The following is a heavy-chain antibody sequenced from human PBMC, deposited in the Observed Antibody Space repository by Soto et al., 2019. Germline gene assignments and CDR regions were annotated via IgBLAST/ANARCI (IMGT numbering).Heavy chain of an antibody. Sequence: EVQLVESGGGLVQPGGSLKLSCAASGFTFSGSAMHWVRQASGKGLEWVGRIRSKGNNYATAYGASLKGRFTISRDDSKNTAYLQMNSLKAEDTAVYYCATDGGAWGQGTLVTVSS. CDR2: IRSKGNNYAT. V-gene: IGHV3-73*01. D-gene: IGHD3-10*01. CDR1: GFTFSGSA. CDR3: ATDGGA. J-gene: IGHJ5*02.